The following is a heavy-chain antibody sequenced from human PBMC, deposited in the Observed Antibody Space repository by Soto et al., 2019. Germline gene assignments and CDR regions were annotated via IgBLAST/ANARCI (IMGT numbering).Heavy chain of an antibody. CDR2: INGGNGNT. V-gene: IGHV1-3*01. J-gene: IGHJ4*02. Sequence: SVKVSCKASGYTFTAYPMHWVRQAPGQRLEWMGWINGGNGNTKYSQNFQGRVTITRDTSASTAYMELSSLKSEDTAVYFCARADCSGGSCYEGFDYWGQGTLVTVSS. CDR3: ARADCSGGSCYEGFDY. CDR1: GYTFTAYP. D-gene: IGHD2-15*01.